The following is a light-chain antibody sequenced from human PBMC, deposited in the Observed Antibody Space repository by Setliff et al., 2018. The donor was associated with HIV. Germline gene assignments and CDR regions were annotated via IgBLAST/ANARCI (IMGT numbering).Light chain of an antibody. CDR2: EVT. CDR1: SGDVGGYNY. V-gene: IGLV2-8*01. CDR3: SSYAGNKGDV. J-gene: IGLJ1*01. Sequence: QSALAQPPSASGSPGQSVTISCTGTSGDVGGYNYVSWYQQYPGKAPKLLIHEVTKRPPGVPDRFSGSKSGNTAPLTVSGLQAEDEADYYCSSYAGNKGDVFGTGTKVTVL.